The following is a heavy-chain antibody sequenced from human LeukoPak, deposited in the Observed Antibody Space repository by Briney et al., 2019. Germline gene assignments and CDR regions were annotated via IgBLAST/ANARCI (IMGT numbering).Heavy chain of an antibody. J-gene: IGHJ3*02. CDR2: IYYCGST. D-gene: IGHD3-3*01. V-gene: IGHV4-31*03. Sequence: PSQTLSLTCTVSGGSISSGGYYWSWIRQHPGKGLEWIGYIYYCGSTYYNPSLKSRVTISVDTSKNQFSLKLSSVTAADTAVYYCARDPINTIFGVVDAFDIWGQGTMVTVSS. CDR3: ARDPINTIFGVVDAFDI. CDR1: GGSISSGGYY.